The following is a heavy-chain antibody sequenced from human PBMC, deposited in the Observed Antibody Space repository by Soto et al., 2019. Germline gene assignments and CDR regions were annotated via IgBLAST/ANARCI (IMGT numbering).Heavy chain of an antibody. CDR3: AREGGSGWYYYDY. D-gene: IGHD6-19*01. J-gene: IGHJ4*01. V-gene: IGHV4-34*02. CDR2: INYTGTT. CDR1: GGSFSGYS. Sequence: QVQLQQWGAGLLKPSETLSLTCAVNGGSFSGYSWNWIRQAPGKGLDWIGEINYTGTTNYSPSLKSRVTLSVDTSKNQFSLELRSVSAADTAVYYCAREGGSGWYYYDYWGHGTLVTVSS.